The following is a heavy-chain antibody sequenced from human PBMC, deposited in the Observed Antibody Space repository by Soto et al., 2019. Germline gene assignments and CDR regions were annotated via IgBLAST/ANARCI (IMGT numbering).Heavy chain of an antibody. Sequence: QVQLVESGGGVVQPGRSLRLSCAASGFTFSSYGMHWVRQAPGKGLEWVAVISYDGSNKYYAYSVKGRFTISRDNSKNTLYLQMNSLRAEDTDVYYCAKGALGMAADPPDYWGQGTLVTVSS. CDR1: GFTFSSYG. CDR3: AKGALGMAADPPDY. D-gene: IGHD6-13*01. J-gene: IGHJ4*02. CDR2: ISYDGSNK. V-gene: IGHV3-30*18.